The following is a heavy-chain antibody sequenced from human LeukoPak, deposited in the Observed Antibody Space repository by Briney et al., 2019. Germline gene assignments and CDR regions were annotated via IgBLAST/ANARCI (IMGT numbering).Heavy chain of an antibody. J-gene: IGHJ4*02. CDR3: ARGPRSRGWYRALLDY. V-gene: IGHV4-34*01. Sequence: SETLSLTCAVYGGSFSGYYWSWIRQPPGKGLEWIGEINHSGSTNYNPSLKSRVTISVDTSKNQFSLKLSSVTAADTAVYYCARGPRSRGWYRALLDYGGQGTLVTVSS. CDR1: GGSFSGYY. CDR2: INHSGST. D-gene: IGHD6-19*01.